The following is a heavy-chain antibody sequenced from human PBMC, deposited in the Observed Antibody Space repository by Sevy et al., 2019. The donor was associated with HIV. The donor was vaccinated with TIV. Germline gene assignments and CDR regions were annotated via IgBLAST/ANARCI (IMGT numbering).Heavy chain of an antibody. Sequence: GGSLRLSCAASGFTVSSNYMSWVRQAPGKGLEWVSVIYSGGSTYYADSVKGRFTISRDNSKNTLYFQMNSLRAEDTAVYYCARGHPHCSGGSCQKYYFDYWGQGTLVTVSS. J-gene: IGHJ4*02. CDR1: GFTVSSNY. CDR2: IYSGGST. V-gene: IGHV3-53*01. D-gene: IGHD2-15*01. CDR3: ARGHPHCSGGSCQKYYFDY.